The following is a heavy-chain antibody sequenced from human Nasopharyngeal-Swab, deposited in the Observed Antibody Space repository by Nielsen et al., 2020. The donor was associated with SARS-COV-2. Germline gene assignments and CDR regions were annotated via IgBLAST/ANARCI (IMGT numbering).Heavy chain of an antibody. D-gene: IGHD3-10*02. CDR2: IYYSGST. V-gene: IGHV4-59*08. Sequence: SETLSLTCTVSGGSISSYYWSWIRQPPGKGLEWIGYIYYSGSTNYNPSLKSRVTISVDTSKNQFSLKLSSMTAADTAVYYCARQDYVRAFDIWGQGTMVTVSS. J-gene: IGHJ3*02. CDR3: ARQDYVRAFDI. CDR1: GGSISSYY.